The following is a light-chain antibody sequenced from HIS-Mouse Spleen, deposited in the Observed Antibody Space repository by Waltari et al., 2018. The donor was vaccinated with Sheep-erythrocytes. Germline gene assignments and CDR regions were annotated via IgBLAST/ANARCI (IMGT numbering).Light chain of an antibody. Sequence: QSALTQPASVSGSPGQSITISCTGTSSDVGSYNLVSWYQQHPGKAPKLMIYEGSKPASGVSNRSSGCKSGNTASLTSSGLQAEDEADYYCCSYAGSSTPWVFGGGTKLTVL. J-gene: IGLJ3*02. CDR2: EGS. CDR1: SSDVGSYNL. V-gene: IGLV2-23*01. CDR3: CSYAGSSTPWV.